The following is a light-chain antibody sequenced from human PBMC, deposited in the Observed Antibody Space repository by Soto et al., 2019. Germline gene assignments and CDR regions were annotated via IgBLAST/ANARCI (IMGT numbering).Light chain of an antibody. Sequence: QSALTQPASVSGSPGQSITISCTGTSSDVGGYNYVSWYKQQPGKAPKLMIYEVSNRPSGVSNRFSGSKSGNTASLTISGLQAEDEADYYCSSYTSSSTPYVFGSGTKLTVL. CDR2: EVS. CDR1: SSDVGGYNY. V-gene: IGLV2-14*01. CDR3: SSYTSSSTPYV. J-gene: IGLJ1*01.